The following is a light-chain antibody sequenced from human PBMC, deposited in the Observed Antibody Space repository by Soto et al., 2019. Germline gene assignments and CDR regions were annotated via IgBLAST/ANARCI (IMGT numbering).Light chain of an antibody. CDR3: QQVNSYPLT. Sequence: DIPLTQSPSFLSASVGDRVTITCRASQGISSYLAWYQQKPGKAPKLLIYAASTLQSGVPSRFSGSGSGTEFTLTISSLQTEDFATYYCQQVNSYPLTFGGGTKVEVK. CDR1: QGISSY. V-gene: IGKV1-9*01. CDR2: AAS. J-gene: IGKJ4*01.